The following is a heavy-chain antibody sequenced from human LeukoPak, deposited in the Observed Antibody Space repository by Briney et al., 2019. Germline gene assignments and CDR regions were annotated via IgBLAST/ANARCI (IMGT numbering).Heavy chain of an antibody. CDR3: ARGVEPLAANTLAY. J-gene: IGHJ4*02. CDR2: LYSDGNT. Sequence: GGSLRLSCAASGFTVITDDMTWVRQAPGKGLEWVSVLYSDGNTKYADSVQGRFTISRDNSKNILYLEMNSPSPDDTAVYYCARGVEPLAANTLAYWGQGTLVTVSS. V-gene: IGHV3-53*01. CDR1: GFTVITDD. D-gene: IGHD1-14*01.